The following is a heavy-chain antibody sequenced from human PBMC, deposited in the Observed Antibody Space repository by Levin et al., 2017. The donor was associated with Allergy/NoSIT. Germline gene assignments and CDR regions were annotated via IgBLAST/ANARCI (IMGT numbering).Heavy chain of an antibody. CDR1: EFTVSNKY. CDR2: IQSGGGT. D-gene: IGHD4-17*01. J-gene: IGHJ4*02. CDR3: ASGATVITRYFDF. Sequence: GGSLRLSCAASEFTVSNKYMTWVRQAPGKGLEWVSIIQSGGGTHYADSVKGRFTISRGTSMNTLYLQMNYLRVEDTAMYYCASGATVITRYFDFWGQGTLVTVSS. V-gene: IGHV3-53*01.